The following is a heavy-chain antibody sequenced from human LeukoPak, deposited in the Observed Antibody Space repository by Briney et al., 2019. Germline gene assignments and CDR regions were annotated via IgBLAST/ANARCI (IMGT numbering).Heavy chain of an antibody. CDR1: GGSFSGYY. V-gene: IGHV4-34*01. J-gene: IGHJ4*02. D-gene: IGHD6-13*01. CDR2: INQSGNT. CDR3: ARVGSTWYYHFDY. Sequence: SETLSLTCAVYGGSFSGYYWSWIRQPPGRGLEWIGEINQSGNTNYNPSLKSRVTISGDTSKNQFSLRLKSVTAADTAVHYCARVGSTWYYHFDYWGQGILVTVS.